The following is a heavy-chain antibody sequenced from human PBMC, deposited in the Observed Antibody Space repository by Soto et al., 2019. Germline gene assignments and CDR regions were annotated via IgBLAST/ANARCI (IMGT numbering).Heavy chain of an antibody. Sequence: SETLSLTCTVSGGSIYRSGYYWGRIRQPPGRGLEWIGNIDYNGVTYSNPSLKSRVTISRDTSKNQFSLKLTSVTAADTALYYCGKVLVGATGHTDSDSWGPGTLVTVSS. V-gene: IGHV4-39*01. CDR1: GGSIYRSGYY. D-gene: IGHD2-15*01. CDR3: GKVLVGATGHTDSDS. J-gene: IGHJ4*02. CDR2: IDYNGVT.